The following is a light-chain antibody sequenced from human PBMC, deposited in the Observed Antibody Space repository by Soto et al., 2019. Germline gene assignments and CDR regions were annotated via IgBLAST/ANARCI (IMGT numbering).Light chain of an antibody. V-gene: IGKV3-20*01. CDR3: QQYGSSPPFT. CDR2: GAS. CDR1: QSVSSSY. Sequence: EIVLTQSPGTLSLSPGERATLSCRASQSVSSSYLAWYQQKPGQAPRLLIYGASSRATGIPDRFSGSGSGTXXXXXXXXXXPEDFAVYYCQQYGSSPPFTFGGGTKVEIK. J-gene: IGKJ4*01.